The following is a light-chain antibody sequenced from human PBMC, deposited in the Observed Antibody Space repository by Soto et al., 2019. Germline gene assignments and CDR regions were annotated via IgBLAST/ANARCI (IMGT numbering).Light chain of an antibody. Sequence: QSVLTQPPSVSGAPGQRVTISCTGSSSNIGTGYDVHWYQQLPGTAPKLLIYANINRPSGVPDRFSGSKSGTSASLAITGREAGDGADYYCQSYDSSLSGYVFGTGTKLTVL. V-gene: IGLV1-40*01. CDR3: QSYDSSLSGYV. CDR1: SSNIGTGYD. CDR2: ANI. J-gene: IGLJ1*01.